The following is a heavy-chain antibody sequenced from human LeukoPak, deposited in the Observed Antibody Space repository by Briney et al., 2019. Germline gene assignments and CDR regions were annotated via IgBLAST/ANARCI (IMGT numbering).Heavy chain of an antibody. CDR3: ARVGAHYYYYYGMDV. CDR2: IYSGGST. D-gene: IGHD1-26*01. CDR1: GFTVSSNY. Sequence: GGSLRLSCAASGFTVSSNYMSWVRQAPGKGLGWGSVIYSGGSTYYADSVKGRFTISRDNSKNTLYLQMNSLRAEDTAVYYCARVGAHYYYYYGMDVWGQGTTVTVSS. J-gene: IGHJ6*02. V-gene: IGHV3-66*02.